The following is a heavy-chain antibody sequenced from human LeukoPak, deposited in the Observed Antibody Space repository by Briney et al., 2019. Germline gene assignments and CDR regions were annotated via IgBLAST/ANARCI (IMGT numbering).Heavy chain of an antibody. V-gene: IGHV4-59*01. CDR1: DDSITIYY. Sequence: PSETLSLTCTVSDDSITIYYWTWIRQPPGKGLEWIGYIDHTGSTNYNPSLNSRVTISRDTSKNHFSLELSSVTAADTALYYCVGRLEWERIRDAAFDIWGQGTMVTVSS. CDR3: VGRLEWERIRDAAFDI. D-gene: IGHD1-26*01. CDR2: IDHTGST. J-gene: IGHJ3*02.